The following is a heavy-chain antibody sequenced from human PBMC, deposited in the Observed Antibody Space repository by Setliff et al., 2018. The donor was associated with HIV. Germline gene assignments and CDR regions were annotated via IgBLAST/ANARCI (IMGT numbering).Heavy chain of an antibody. CDR2: ISAYNGNT. D-gene: IGHD6-19*01. CDR3: ARAMSVADWFDP. Sequence: ASVKVSCKASGYTFTNYGISWVRQAPGQGLEWMGWISAYNGNTNYAQEFQGRVAMTTHTSTSTAYMELRSLRSDDTAFYYCARAMSVADWFDPWGQGSLVTVSS. J-gene: IGHJ5*02. V-gene: IGHV1-18*01. CDR1: GYTFTNYG.